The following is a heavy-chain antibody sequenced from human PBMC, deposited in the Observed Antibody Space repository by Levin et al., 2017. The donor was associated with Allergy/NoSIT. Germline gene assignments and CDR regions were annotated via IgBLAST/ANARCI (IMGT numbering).Heavy chain of an antibody. CDR1: GFTFSSYG. J-gene: IGHJ4*02. CDR3: ARDSRGAAAGFDY. D-gene: IGHD6-13*01. V-gene: IGHV3-33*01. Sequence: HSGGSLRLSCAASGFTFSSYGMHWVRQAPGKGLEWVAVIWYDGSNKYYADSVKGRFTISRDNSKNTLYLQMNSLRAEDTAVYYCARDSRGAAAGFDYWGQGTLVTVSS. CDR2: IWYDGSNK.